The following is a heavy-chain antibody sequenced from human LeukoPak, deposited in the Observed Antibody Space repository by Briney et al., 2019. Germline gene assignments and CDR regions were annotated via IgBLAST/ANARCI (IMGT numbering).Heavy chain of an antibody. D-gene: IGHD3-22*01. Sequence: GASVKVSCKASGYTFTGYYMHWVRQAPGQGLEWMGRINPNSGGTNYAQKFQGRVTMTRDTSISTAYMELSRLRSDDTAVYYCARTERTYYYDSSGYYYGMDVWGQGTTVTVSS. CDR2: INPNSGGT. V-gene: IGHV1-2*06. J-gene: IGHJ6*02. CDR3: ARTERTYYYDSSGYYYGMDV. CDR1: GYTFTGYY.